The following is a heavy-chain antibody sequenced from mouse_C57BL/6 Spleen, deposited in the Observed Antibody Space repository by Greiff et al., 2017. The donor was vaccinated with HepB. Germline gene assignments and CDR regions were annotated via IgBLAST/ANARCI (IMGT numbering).Heavy chain of an antibody. Sequence: EVKLMESGGGLVQPGGSLSLSCAASGFTFTDYYMSWVRQPPGKALEWLGFIRNKANGYTTEYSASVKGRFTISRDNSQSILYLQMNALRAEDSATYYCARYRAYYSNYGYFDVWGTGTTVTVSS. CDR2: IRNKANGYTT. J-gene: IGHJ1*03. V-gene: IGHV7-3*01. D-gene: IGHD2-5*01. CDR1: GFTFTDYY. CDR3: ARYRAYYSNYGYFDV.